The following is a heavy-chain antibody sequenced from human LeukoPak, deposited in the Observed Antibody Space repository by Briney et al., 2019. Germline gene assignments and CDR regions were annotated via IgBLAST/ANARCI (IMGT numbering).Heavy chain of an antibody. V-gene: IGHV3-21*01. D-gene: IGHD4-11*01. CDR1: GFTFSSYS. CDR3: ARRTTPKPYDY. J-gene: IGHJ4*02. CDR2: ISSSSSYI. Sequence: KAGGSLRLSCAASGFTFSSYSMNWVRQAPGKGLEWVSSISSSSSYIYYADSVKGRFTISRDNAKNSLYLQMNSLRAEDTAVYYCARRTTPKPYDYWGQGTLVTVSS.